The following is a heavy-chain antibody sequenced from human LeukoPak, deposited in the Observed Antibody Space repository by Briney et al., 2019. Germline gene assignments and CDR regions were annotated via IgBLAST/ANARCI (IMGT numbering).Heavy chain of an antibody. CDR1: GFTFNNIA. Sequence: GGPLRPSCVASGFTFNNIAMNWVRQPPGKGLRWYPLIIGSSGTTFYADSVKGRFTISRDKSKSTLYLQMNSLRAEDTAVYYCAKGAYDYIEIAYFDYWGQGSLVTVSS. CDR2: IIGSSGTT. CDR3: AKGAYDYIEIAYFDY. D-gene: IGHD5-12*01. J-gene: IGHJ4*02. V-gene: IGHV3-23*01.